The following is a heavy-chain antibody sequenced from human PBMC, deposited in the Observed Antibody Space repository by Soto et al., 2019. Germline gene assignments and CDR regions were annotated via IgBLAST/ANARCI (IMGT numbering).Heavy chain of an antibody. J-gene: IGHJ4*02. Sequence: PSETLSLTCTVSGGSISAYYWNWIRQPAGKGLEWIGRMYTSGSTNYNPSLKSRVTMSVDTSKNQFSLKLTSVTAADTAVYYCARDWGSGYLFDYWGQGTLVTVSS. D-gene: IGHD3-22*01. CDR3: ARDWGSGYLFDY. V-gene: IGHV4-4*07. CDR2: MYTSGST. CDR1: GGSISAYY.